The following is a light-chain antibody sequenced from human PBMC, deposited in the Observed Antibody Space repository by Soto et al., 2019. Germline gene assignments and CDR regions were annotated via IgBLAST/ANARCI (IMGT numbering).Light chain of an antibody. Sequence: DIQMTQSPSTLPASVGDRVTITCRASQSISNWLAWYQQKPWTAPKLLIYKASTLKSGVPSRFSGSGSGTEFTLTISSLQPDDFATYYCQHYNSYSEAFGQGTKVDIK. CDR3: QHYNSYSEA. V-gene: IGKV1-5*03. CDR1: QSISNW. CDR2: KAS. J-gene: IGKJ1*01.